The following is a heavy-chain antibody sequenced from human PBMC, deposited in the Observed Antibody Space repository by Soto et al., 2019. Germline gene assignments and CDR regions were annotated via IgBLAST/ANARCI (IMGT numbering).Heavy chain of an antibody. CDR1: GYTFTGYY. D-gene: IGHD3-22*01. V-gene: IGHV1-2*04. Sequence: ASVKVSCKASGYTFTGYYMHWVRQAPGQGLEWMGWINPNSGGTNYAQKFQGWVTMTRDTSISTAYMELSRLRSDDTAVYYCARGMSGFITMIVEPADAFDIWGQGTMVTVSS. J-gene: IGHJ3*02. CDR2: INPNSGGT. CDR3: ARGMSGFITMIVEPADAFDI.